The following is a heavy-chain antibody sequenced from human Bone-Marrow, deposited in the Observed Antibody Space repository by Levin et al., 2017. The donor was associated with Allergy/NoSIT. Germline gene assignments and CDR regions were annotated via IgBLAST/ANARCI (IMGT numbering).Heavy chain of an antibody. CDR1: GFTFSSYA. Sequence: LSLTCAASGFTFSSYAMSWVRQAPGKGLEWVSAISGSGGSTYYADSVKGRFTISRDNSKNTLYLQMNSLRAEDTAVYYCAKVASGSYYSLGWFDPWGQGTLVTVSS. V-gene: IGHV3-23*01. J-gene: IGHJ5*02. CDR3: AKVASGSYYSLGWFDP. CDR2: ISGSGGST. D-gene: IGHD3-10*01.